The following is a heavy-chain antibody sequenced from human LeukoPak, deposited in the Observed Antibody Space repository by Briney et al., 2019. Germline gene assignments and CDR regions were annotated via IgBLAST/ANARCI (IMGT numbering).Heavy chain of an antibody. CDR1: GFTVSSNY. D-gene: IGHD6-13*01. V-gene: IGHV3-53*01. Sequence: GGSLRLSCAASGFTVSSNYMSWVRQAPGKGLEWVSLIYSGGSTFYADSVKGRFTISRDTSKNTLYLQMSSLRAEDTAVYYCAKGGYSSSWRSFFDYWGQGTLVTVSS. CDR3: AKGGYSSSWRSFFDY. CDR2: IYSGGST. J-gene: IGHJ4*02.